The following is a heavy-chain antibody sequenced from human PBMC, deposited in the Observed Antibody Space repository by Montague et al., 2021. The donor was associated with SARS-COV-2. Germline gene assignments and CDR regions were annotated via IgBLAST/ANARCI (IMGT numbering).Heavy chain of an antibody. D-gene: IGHD3-3*01. V-gene: IGHV3-48*03. CDR2: ISSSGSTI. CDR3: AREPRETGSDWYYDFWSGYSLPRGYYYYGMDV. CDR1: GFTFSSYE. J-gene: IGHJ6*02. Sequence: SLRLSCAASGFTFSSYEMNWVRQAPGKGLEWVSYISSSGSTIYYADSVKGRFTIPRDNAKNSLYLQMNSLRAEDTAVYYCAREPRETGSDWYYDFWSGYSLPRGYYYYGMDVWGQGTTVTVSS.